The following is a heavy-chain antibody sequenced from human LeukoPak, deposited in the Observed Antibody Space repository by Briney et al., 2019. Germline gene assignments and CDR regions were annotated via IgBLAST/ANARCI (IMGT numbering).Heavy chain of an antibody. Sequence: GGSLRLSCAASGFTFSNAWMNWVRQAPGKGLEWVSAISGSGGSTYYADSVKGRFTISRDNSKNTLYLQMNSLRAEDTAVYYCARQSVDIVATARGWFDPWGQGTLVTVSS. CDR2: ISGSGGST. CDR1: GFTFSNAW. V-gene: IGHV3-23*01. D-gene: IGHD5-12*01. CDR3: ARQSVDIVATARGWFDP. J-gene: IGHJ5*02.